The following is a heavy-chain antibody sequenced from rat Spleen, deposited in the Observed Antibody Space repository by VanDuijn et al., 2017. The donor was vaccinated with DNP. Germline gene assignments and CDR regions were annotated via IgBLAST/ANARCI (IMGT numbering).Heavy chain of an antibody. D-gene: IGHD1-4*01. CDR1: GFTFSNYY. CDR3: ARSRLPGYYPFAC. V-gene: IGHV5-25*01. CDR2: ISTSGSRA. J-gene: IGHJ3*01. Sequence: EVQLVESGRGLVQPGRSLKLSCAASGFTFSNYYMAWVRQAPKKGLEWVANISTSGSRAYYPDSVKGRFTISRDDAKSSLYLQMNSLKSEDTATYYCARSRLPGYYPFACWGQGTLVTVSS.